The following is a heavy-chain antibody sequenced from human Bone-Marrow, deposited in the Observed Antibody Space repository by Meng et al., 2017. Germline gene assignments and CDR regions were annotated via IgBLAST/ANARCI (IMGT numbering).Heavy chain of an antibody. CDR3: SRVGRDGYNFGFD. CDR1: GYTFSSYG. J-gene: IGHJ4*02. Sequence: ASVKVSCKASGYTFSSYGIGWVRQAPGQGLEWMGWISADIDNTNYAPKFQARVTMTTDTSTSTAYMELRRLRSDDTAVYYCSRVGRDGYNFGFDWGQGTLVTVSS. CDR2: ISADIDNT. V-gene: IGHV1-18*01. D-gene: IGHD5-24*01.